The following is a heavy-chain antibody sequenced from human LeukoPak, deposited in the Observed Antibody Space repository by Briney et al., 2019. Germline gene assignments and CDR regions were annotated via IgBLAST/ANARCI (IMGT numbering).Heavy chain of an antibody. Sequence: GGSLRLSCAASGFTFSDYYMSWIRQAPGTGLEWVSYISSSGSTIYYADSVKGRFTISRDNAKNSLYLQMNSLRAEDTAVYYCARCKGIAAAGTLNGWGQGTLVTVSS. CDR3: ARCKGIAAAGTLNG. CDR2: ISSSGSTI. V-gene: IGHV3-11*01. J-gene: IGHJ4*02. CDR1: GFTFSDYY. D-gene: IGHD6-13*01.